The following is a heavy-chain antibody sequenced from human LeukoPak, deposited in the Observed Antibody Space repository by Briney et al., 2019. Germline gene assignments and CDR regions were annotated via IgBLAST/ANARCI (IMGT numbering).Heavy chain of an antibody. Sequence: PSGTLSLTCTVSGGSVSTSGYYWAWFRQPPGKGLEWIGNIYYNGNTYYYPSLKSRVSISVDTSKNQFSLKVGSVTAADTAVYFCARGPALPQVKASDYWGQGTLVTVS. CDR1: GGSVSTSGYY. CDR3: ARGPALPQVKASDY. J-gene: IGHJ4*02. CDR2: IYYNGNT. D-gene: IGHD2-2*01. V-gene: IGHV4-39*01.